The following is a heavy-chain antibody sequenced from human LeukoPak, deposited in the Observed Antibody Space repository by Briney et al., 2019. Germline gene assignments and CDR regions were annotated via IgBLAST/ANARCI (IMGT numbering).Heavy chain of an antibody. V-gene: IGHV1-2*02. D-gene: IGHD6-13*01. CDR2: INPNSGGT. J-gene: IGHJ3*02. CDR3: ARHSSHTVAFDI. CDR1: GYTFTGYY. Sequence: ASVKVSCKSSGYTFTGYYIHWVRQAPGQGLEWMGWINPNSGGTNHAQKFQGRVTMTRDTSINTAYMELSRLRSDDTAMYYCARHSSHTVAFDIWGQGTMVTVSS.